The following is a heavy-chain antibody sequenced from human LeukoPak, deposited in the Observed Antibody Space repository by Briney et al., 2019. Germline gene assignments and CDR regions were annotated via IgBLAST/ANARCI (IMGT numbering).Heavy chain of an antibody. V-gene: IGHV3-21*04. J-gene: IGHJ4*02. CDR2: ISSSSSYI. D-gene: IGHD6-19*01. Sequence: GGSLRLSCAASGFTFSSYSMNWVRQAPGKGLEWVSSISSSSSYIYYADSVKGRFTISRDNAKNSLYLQMNSLRSEDTAVYYCARDGTIAVADHYFDYWGQGTLVTVSS. CDR1: GFTFSSYS. CDR3: ARDGTIAVADHYFDY.